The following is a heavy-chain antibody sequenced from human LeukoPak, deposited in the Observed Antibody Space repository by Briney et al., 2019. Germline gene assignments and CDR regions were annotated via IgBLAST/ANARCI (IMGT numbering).Heavy chain of an antibody. Sequence: GRSLRLSCAASGFTFDDYAMHWVRQVPGKGLEWVSGISWNSGSIGYADSVKGRFTISRDNAKNSLYLQMNSLGAEDTALYYCAKGYSYGYVTNWFDPWGQGTLLTVSS. J-gene: IGHJ5*02. D-gene: IGHD5-18*01. V-gene: IGHV3-9*01. CDR1: GFTFDDYA. CDR2: ISWNSGSI. CDR3: AKGYSYGYVTNWFDP.